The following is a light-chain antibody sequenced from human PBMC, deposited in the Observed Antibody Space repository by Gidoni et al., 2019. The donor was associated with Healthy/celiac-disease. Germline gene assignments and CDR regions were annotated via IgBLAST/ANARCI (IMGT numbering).Light chain of an antibody. Sequence: QSVLKQPPSLSAAPGQTVTISCSGSTSDIGNNYVAWYQHLPGAAPKLLIYDSYQRPSVIPDRFSGSRSGTSAALAITGLQTGDEADYYCGTWDSSLSAWVFGGGTKLTVL. CDR1: TSDIGNNY. CDR2: DSY. J-gene: IGLJ3*02. CDR3: GTWDSSLSAWV. V-gene: IGLV1-51*01.